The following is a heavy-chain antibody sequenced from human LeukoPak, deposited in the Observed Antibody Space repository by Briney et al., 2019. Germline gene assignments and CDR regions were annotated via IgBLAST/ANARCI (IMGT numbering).Heavy chain of an antibody. Sequence: SVKVSCKASGGTFSSYAISWVRQAPGQGLEWMGGIIPIFGTANYAQKFQGRVTITADESTSTAYMELSSLRSEDTAVYYCARDTRIQLWNWFDPWGQGTLVTVSS. V-gene: IGHV1-69*13. CDR1: GGTFSSYA. J-gene: IGHJ5*02. D-gene: IGHD5-18*01. CDR2: IIPIFGTA. CDR3: ARDTRIQLWNWFDP.